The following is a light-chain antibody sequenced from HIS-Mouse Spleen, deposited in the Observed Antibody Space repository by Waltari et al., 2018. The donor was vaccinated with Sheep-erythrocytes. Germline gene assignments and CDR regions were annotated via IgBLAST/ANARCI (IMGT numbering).Light chain of an antibody. CDR2: AAS. J-gene: IGKJ1*01. Sequence: DIQMTQSPPSLSASVGDSVTITCRASQSISSYLHWYQQKPGKAPKLLIYAASSLQSGVPSRFSGSGSGTDFTLTISSLQPEDFATYYCQQSYSTPWTFGQGTKVEIK. CDR1: QSISSY. CDR3: QQSYSTPWT. V-gene: IGKV1-39*01.